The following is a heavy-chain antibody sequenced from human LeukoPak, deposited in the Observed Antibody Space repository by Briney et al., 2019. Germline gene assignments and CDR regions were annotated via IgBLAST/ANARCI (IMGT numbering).Heavy chain of an antibody. CDR2: IYYSGST. CDR3: ARHGHHGDHDY. CDR1: GGSISSYY. J-gene: IGHJ4*02. Sequence: SETLSLTCTVSGGSISSYYWSWIRQPPGKGLEWIGSIYYSGSTYYNPSLKSRVTISVDTSKNQFSLKLTSVTAADTAVYYCARHGHHGDHDYWGQGTLVTVSS. V-gene: IGHV4-39*01. D-gene: IGHD2-21*02.